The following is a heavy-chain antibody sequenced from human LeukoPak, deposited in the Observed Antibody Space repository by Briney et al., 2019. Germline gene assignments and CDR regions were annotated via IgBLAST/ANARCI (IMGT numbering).Heavy chain of an antibody. D-gene: IGHD3-16*01. CDR2: IYPGDSDS. Sequence: GESLKISCKGSGYSLSSYWIAWVRQMPGKGLEWMGIIYPGDSDSKYSRSFQGQVTTSADKSINTAYLQWSSLKASDSAMYYCARRLGGADVFDIWGQGTMVTVSS. J-gene: IGHJ3*02. CDR3: ARRLGGADVFDI. V-gene: IGHV5-51*01. CDR1: GYSLSSYW.